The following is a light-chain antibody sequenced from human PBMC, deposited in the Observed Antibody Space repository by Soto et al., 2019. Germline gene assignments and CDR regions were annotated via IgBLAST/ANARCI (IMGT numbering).Light chain of an antibody. CDR2: DTS. J-gene: IGKJ1*01. V-gene: IGKV3-15*01. CDR1: QSVRSN. CDR3: QEYNNWPKT. Sequence: EIVMTQSPAALSVSPGEGATLSCRASQSVRSNLAWFQQKPGQAPRLLIYDTSTRATGIPATFFGSGSGTEFTLTITSLQSEDFAVYYCQEYNNWPKTFGQGTKLDIK.